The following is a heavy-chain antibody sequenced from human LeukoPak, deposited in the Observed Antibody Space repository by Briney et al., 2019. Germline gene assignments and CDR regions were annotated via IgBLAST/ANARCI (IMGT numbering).Heavy chain of an antibody. J-gene: IGHJ4*02. V-gene: IGHV1-2*02. CDR3: ARGEEISSGWPNFDY. D-gene: IGHD6-19*01. CDR1: GYTFTGYY. CDR2: INPNSGGT. Sequence: GASVKVSCKASGYTFTGYYMHWVRQAPGQGLEWMGWINPNSGGTNYAQKFQGRVTMTRDTSISTAYMELSRLRSDDTAVYYCARGEEISSGWPNFDYWGQGTLVTVSS.